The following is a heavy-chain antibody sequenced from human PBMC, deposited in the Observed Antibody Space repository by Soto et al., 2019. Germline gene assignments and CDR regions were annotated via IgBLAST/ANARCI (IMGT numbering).Heavy chain of an antibody. Sequence: KPSETLSLTCTVSGGSITSSPSYWGWIRQPPGKGLEWIGSTYFGGGTYYNPSLTGRVTISVDTSKNQVSLNLNSVTAADTAVYYCARPRHHTALVFDYWGQGALVTVSS. CDR2: TYFGGGT. CDR3: ARPRHHTALVFDY. CDR1: GGSITSSPSY. V-gene: IGHV4-39*01. J-gene: IGHJ4*02. D-gene: IGHD2-8*02.